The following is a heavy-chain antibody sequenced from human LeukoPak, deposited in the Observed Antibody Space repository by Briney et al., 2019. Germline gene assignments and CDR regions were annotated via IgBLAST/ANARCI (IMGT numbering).Heavy chain of an antibody. CDR1: GYSISRGYH. CDR2: VHHSGAT. CDR3: ARINFNPDY. Sequence: SETLCLTCSVSGYSISRGYHWAWVRHPPGKGLEWIGSVHHSGATYYNPSLNSRLTISADTSKNQFSLKMDSVTAADTAVYYCARINFNPDYWGQGTLVSVSS. D-gene: IGHD1-14*01. J-gene: IGHJ4*02. V-gene: IGHV4-38-2*02.